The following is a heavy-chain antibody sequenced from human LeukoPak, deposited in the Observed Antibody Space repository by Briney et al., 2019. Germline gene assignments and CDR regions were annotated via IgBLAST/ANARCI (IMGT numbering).Heavy chain of an antibody. D-gene: IGHD3-22*01. Sequence: GASVKVSCKASGYTFTSYGISWVRQAPGQGLEWMGWISAYNGNTNYAQKLQGRVTMTTDTSTSTAYMELSRLRSDDTAVYYCARAVTMITGSSWFDPWGQGTLVTVSS. CDR3: ARAVTMITGSSWFDP. CDR2: ISAYNGNT. J-gene: IGHJ5*02. CDR1: GYTFTSYG. V-gene: IGHV1-18*01.